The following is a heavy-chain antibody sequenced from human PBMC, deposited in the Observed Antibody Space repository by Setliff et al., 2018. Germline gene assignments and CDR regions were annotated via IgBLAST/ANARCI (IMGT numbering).Heavy chain of an antibody. CDR2: INPSGGLT. V-gene: IGHV1-46*01. CDR1: GYTLSKYY. Sequence: GASVKVSCKASGYTLSKYYMHWVRQAPGQGLEWMGIINPSGGLTKYAQKLQGRVTMTTDTSTSTAYMELRSLRSDDTAVYYCARAGRNNYDSSGYYYDLYHYNYMDVWGKGTTVTVSS. CDR3: ARAGRNNYDSSGYYYDLYHYNYMDV. J-gene: IGHJ6*03. D-gene: IGHD3-22*01.